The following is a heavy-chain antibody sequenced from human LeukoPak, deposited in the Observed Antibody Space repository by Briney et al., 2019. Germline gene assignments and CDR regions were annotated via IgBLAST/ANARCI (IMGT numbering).Heavy chain of an antibody. CDR3: TRQTESDAYNRY. CDR2: IKSKTDGGTT. CDR1: GFTFSNAW. Sequence: PGGSLRLSCAASGFTFSNAWMSWVRQAPGKGLEWVGRIKSKTDGGTTDYAAPVKGRFTISRDDSKNTLYLQMNSLKTEDTAVYYCTRQTESDAYNRYWGQGTLVTVSS. D-gene: IGHD5-24*01. V-gene: IGHV3-15*01. J-gene: IGHJ4*02.